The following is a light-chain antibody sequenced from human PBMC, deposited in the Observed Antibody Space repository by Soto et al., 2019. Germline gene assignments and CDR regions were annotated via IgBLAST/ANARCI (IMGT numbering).Light chain of an antibody. CDR1: QSISSY. V-gene: IGKV1-39*01. Sequence: DIQMTQSPSSLTASVGDRVTITCRASQSISSYLNWYQQKPGKAPKLLIYAASSLQSRVPSRFSGSGSGTDFTRTISSLQPEDFATYYCQQSYSTPTFGQGTRLEIK. J-gene: IGKJ5*01. CDR3: QQSYSTPT. CDR2: AAS.